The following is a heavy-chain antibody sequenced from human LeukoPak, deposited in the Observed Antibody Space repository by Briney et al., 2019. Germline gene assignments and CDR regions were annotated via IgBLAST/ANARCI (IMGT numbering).Heavy chain of an antibody. Sequence: SETLSLTCTVSGDSISSGDYYWSWIRQPPGKGLEWIGYIYYSGSTYYNPSLRSRVTISVDTSKNQFSLKLSSVTAADTAVYYCAGDRADYYYYGMDVWGQGTTVTVSS. D-gene: IGHD3-10*01. CDR3: AGDRADYYYYGMDV. J-gene: IGHJ6*02. CDR2: IYYSGST. V-gene: IGHV4-30-4*01. CDR1: GDSISSGDYY.